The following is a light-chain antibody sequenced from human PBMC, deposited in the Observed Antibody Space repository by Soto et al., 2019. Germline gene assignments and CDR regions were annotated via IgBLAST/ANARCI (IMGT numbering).Light chain of an antibody. Sequence: QSVLTQPASVSGSPGQSITISCTGTSSDVGGYNYVSWYQHHPGKAPKLMIYDVSSRPSGVSNRFSGSKSGNTASLTISGLQAEDEADSYCSSYTSSSTLYVFGTGTKLTVL. J-gene: IGLJ1*01. CDR3: SSYTSSSTLYV. V-gene: IGLV2-14*03. CDR2: DVS. CDR1: SSDVGGYNY.